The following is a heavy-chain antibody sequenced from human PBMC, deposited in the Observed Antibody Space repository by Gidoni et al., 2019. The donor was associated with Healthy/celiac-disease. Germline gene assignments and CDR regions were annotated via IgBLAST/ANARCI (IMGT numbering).Heavy chain of an antibody. J-gene: IGHJ4*02. CDR3: ARGLGY. V-gene: IGHV4-34*01. CDR1: GGSLSGYY. CDR2: INHSGST. Sequence: QVQLQQWGAGLLQPSETLSPTCAVYGGSLSGYYWSWIRQPPGNGLGWIGEINHSGSTNYNPSLKCRVTISVDTSKNQFSLKLSSVTAADTAVYYCARGLGYWGQGTLVTVSS. D-gene: IGHD6-13*01.